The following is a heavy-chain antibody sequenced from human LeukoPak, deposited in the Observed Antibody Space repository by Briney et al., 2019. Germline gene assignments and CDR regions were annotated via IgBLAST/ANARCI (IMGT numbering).Heavy chain of an antibody. V-gene: IGHV4-59*08. CDR3: ARHLSLSSSWYEFDY. D-gene: IGHD6-13*01. CDR1: GGSISSYY. J-gene: IGHJ4*02. CDR2: IYYGGST. Sequence: SETLSLTCTVSGGSISSYYCSWIRQPPGEGLEWIGYIYYGGSTNYNPSLKSRVTISVDTSKNQFSLKLSSVTAADTAVYYCARHLSLSSSWYEFDYWGQGTLVAVSS.